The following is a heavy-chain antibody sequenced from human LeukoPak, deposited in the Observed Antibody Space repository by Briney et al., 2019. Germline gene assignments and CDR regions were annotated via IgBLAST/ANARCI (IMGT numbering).Heavy chain of an antibody. CDR2: IKQDGSEK. J-gene: IGHJ4*02. V-gene: IGHV3-7*01. CDR3: AREGPEWEGFDY. CDR1: GFTFGSRDW. Sequence: GGSLRLSCVASGFTFGSRDWMTWVRQAPGKGLEWVANIKQDGSEKNYVDSVKGRFTISRDNAKNSLYLQMNSLRAEDTAVYYCAREGPEWEGFDYWGQGTLVTVSS. D-gene: IGHD1-26*01.